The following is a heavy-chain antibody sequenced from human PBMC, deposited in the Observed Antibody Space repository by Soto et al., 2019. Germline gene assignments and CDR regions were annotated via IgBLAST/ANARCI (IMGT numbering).Heavy chain of an antibody. Sequence: SETLSLTCAVYGGSFSGYFWSWIRQPPGKGLEWIGLINHSGSTNYNPSLKVRVTISVDTSKNQFSLQLRSVTAADTAVYHCACQGRRSGYYARREYYHYVMDVWAQGTTVTVSS. CDR2: INHSGST. CDR3: ACQGRRSGYYARREYYHYVMDV. CDR1: GGSFSGYF. V-gene: IGHV4-34*01. J-gene: IGHJ6*02. D-gene: IGHD3-3*01.